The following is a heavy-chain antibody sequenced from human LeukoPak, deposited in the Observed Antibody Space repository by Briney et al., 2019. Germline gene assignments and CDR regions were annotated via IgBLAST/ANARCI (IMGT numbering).Heavy chain of an antibody. D-gene: IGHD3-16*01. CDR1: GFSFSSYS. V-gene: IGHV3-21*01. Sequence: GSLRLSCAASGFSFSSYSMNWVRQAPGKGLEWVSSISSSSNYIYYADSVKGRFTISRDNAKNSLYLQMNSLRAEDTAVYYCARAKSWGDLAFDIWGQGTMVTVSS. J-gene: IGHJ3*02. CDR2: ISSSSNYI. CDR3: ARAKSWGDLAFDI.